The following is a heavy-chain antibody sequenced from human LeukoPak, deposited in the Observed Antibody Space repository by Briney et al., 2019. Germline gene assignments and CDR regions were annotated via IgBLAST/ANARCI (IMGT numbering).Heavy chain of an antibody. CDR2: IHSSGST. CDR3: ARWYSSGWAFDY. J-gene: IGHJ4*02. D-gene: IGHD6-19*01. CDR1: GGSISSHY. V-gene: IGHV4-59*08. Sequence: SETLSLTCTVSGGSISSHYWNWIRQPPGKGLEWIGYIHSSGSTKYNPSLKSRVTISVDTSKNQFSLKLSSVTAADRAVYYCARWYSSGWAFDYWGQGTLVTVSS.